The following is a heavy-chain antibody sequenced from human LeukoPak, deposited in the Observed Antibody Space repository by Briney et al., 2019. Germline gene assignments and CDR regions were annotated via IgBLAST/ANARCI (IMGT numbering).Heavy chain of an antibody. CDR1: GFTFSNAW. CDR3: AKSVAGITWFDP. CDR2: IRYDGSNK. J-gene: IGHJ5*02. V-gene: IGHV3-30*02. Sequence: GGSLRLSCAASGFTFSNAWMSWVRQAPGKGLEWVAFIRYDGSNKWDADSVKGRFTISRDNSKNTLYLQMNSLRPEDTAIYYCAKSVAGITWFDPWGQGTLVTVSS. D-gene: IGHD6-19*01.